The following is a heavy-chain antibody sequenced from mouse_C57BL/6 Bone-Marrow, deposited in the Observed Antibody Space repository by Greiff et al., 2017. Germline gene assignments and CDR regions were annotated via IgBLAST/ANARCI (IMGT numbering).Heavy chain of an antibody. J-gene: IGHJ3*01. V-gene: IGHV1-55*01. D-gene: IGHD2-3*01. CDR3: ARYGGYLPTWFAY. CDR2: IYPGSGST. Sequence: QVQLKQSGAELVKPGASVKMSCKASGYTFTSYWITWVKQRPGQGLEWIGDIYPGSGSTNYNEKFKSKATLTVDTSSSTAYMQLSSLTSEDSAVYYCARYGGYLPTWFAYWGQGTLVTVSA. CDR1: GYTFTSYW.